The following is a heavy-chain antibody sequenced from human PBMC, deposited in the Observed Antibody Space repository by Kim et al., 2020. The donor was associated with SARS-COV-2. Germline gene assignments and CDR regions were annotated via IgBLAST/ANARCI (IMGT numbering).Heavy chain of an antibody. D-gene: IGHD2-8*01. V-gene: IGHV4-34*01. CDR1: GGSFSGYY. J-gene: IGHJ6*02. Sequence: SETLSLTCAVYGGSFSGYYWSWIRQPPGKGLEWIGEINHSGSTNYNPSLKSRVTISVDTSKNQFSLKLSSVTAADTAVYYCARGWGIVLMVYANRGMDVWGQGTTVTVSS. CDR2: INHSGST. CDR3: ARGWGIVLMVYANRGMDV.